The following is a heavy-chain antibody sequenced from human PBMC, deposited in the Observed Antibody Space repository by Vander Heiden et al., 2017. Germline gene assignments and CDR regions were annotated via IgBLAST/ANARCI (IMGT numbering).Heavy chain of an antibody. D-gene: IGHD6-19*01. CDR1: APTSSNHA. CDR2: ISGGGGGT. V-gene: IGHV3-23*01. J-gene: IGHJ5*02. CDR3: GKCSVLVSGWCNWVDP. Sequence: EVQLLESGGGLVQPGGSLRPPCDASAPTSSNHAMIWVRQPPGKGLEWVAAISGGGGGTFYAESVKGRFTISRDNSKNTLYLQMGSLRAEDTAIYYCGKCSVLVSGWCNWVDPWVQGTLVTVSS.